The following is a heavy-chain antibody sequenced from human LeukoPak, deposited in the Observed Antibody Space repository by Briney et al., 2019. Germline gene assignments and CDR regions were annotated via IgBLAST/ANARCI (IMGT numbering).Heavy chain of an antibody. V-gene: IGHV1-69*06. J-gene: IGHJ4*02. D-gene: IGHD5-24*01. CDR1: GDTFSNYA. CDR2: IIPIFGTA. CDR3: ARAGWLQYYYFDY. Sequence: ASVKVSCKASGDTFSNYAISWVRQAPGQGLEWMGGIIPIFGTAKYAQKFQGRGTITADTSTSTAYMELSSLRSEDTAVYYCARAGWLQYYYFDYWGQGTLVTVSS.